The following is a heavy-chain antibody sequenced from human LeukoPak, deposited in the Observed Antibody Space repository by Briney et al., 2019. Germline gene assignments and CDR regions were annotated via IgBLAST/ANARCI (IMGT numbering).Heavy chain of an antibody. J-gene: IGHJ4*02. D-gene: IGHD1-1*01. V-gene: IGHV3-30*02. CDR3: AKDPRVHIEYFDY. CDR2: IRYDGSNK. Sequence: PGGSLRLSCAASGFTFSSYGMHWVRQAPGKGLEWVAFIRYDGSNKYYADSVKGRFTISRDNSKNTLYLQMNSLRAEDTAVYYCAKDPRVHIEYFDYWGQGTLVTVSS. CDR1: GFTFSSYG.